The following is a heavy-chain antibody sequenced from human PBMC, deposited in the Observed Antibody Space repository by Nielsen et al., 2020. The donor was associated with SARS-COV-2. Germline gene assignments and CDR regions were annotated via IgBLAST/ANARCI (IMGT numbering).Heavy chain of an antibody. CDR1: GYTFIGYY. Sequence: ASVKVSCKASGYTFIGYYMHWVRQAPGQGLEWMGWINPNSGGTNYAQKFQGWVTMTRDTSISTAYMELSRLRSDDTAVYYCARARWCSGGSCYRSNGMDVWGQGTTVTVSS. CDR3: ARARWCSGGSCYRSNGMDV. CDR2: INPNSGGT. D-gene: IGHD2-15*01. V-gene: IGHV1-2*04. J-gene: IGHJ6*02.